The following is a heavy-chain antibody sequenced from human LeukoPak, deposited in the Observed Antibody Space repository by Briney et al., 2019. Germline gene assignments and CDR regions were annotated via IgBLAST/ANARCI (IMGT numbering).Heavy chain of an antibody. V-gene: IGHV3-43*02. CDR2: ISGDGGST. CDR1: GFTFDDYA. Sequence: GGSLRLSCAASGFTFDDYAKHWVRQAPGKGLEWVSLISGDGGSTYYADSVKGRFTISRDNSKSSLYLQMNSLRTEDTALYYCAKDNYYDSSGYSATFDYWGQGTLVTVSS. CDR3: AKDNYYDSSGYSATFDY. D-gene: IGHD3-22*01. J-gene: IGHJ4*02.